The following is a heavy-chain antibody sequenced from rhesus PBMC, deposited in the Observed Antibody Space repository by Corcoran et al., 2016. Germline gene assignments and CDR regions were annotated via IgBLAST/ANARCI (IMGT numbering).Heavy chain of an antibody. CDR2: IPPNNGNK. J-gene: IGHJ4*01. D-gene: IGHD3-34*01. V-gene: IGHV1-1*01. CDR1: GYTFTSYY. CDR3: TREGNGVAFDY. Sequence: QVQLVQSGAEIKQPGASVKLSCKASGYTFTSYYMHWVRQAPGQGLEWIELIPPNNGNKGYAQNFQGRVTITTDTSTSTGYMELSSLRSEDTAVYYCTREGNGVAFDYWGQGVLVTVSS.